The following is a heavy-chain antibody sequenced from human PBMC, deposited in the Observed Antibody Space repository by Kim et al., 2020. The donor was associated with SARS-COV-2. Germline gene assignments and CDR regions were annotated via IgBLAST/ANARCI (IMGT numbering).Heavy chain of an antibody. Sequence: GGSLRLSCAASGFTFSSYGMHWVRQAPGKGLEWVSVICDDGSNKYYADSVKGRFTISRDNYKNTLYLQMNSLRAEDTAVYYCARVSFSRYDIFGGDYYYYGMDVWGQGTTVTVSS. J-gene: IGHJ6*02. V-gene: IGHV3-33*01. CDR3: ARVSFSRYDIFGGDYYYYGMDV. CDR2: ICDDGSNK. CDR1: GFTFSSYG. D-gene: IGHD3-9*01.